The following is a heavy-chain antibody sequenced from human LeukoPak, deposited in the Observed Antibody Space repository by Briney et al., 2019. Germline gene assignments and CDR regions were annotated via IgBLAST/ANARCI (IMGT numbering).Heavy chain of an antibody. CDR3: ARHTYDGSGSHRIFDL. J-gene: IGHJ4*02. V-gene: IGHV4-59*01. D-gene: IGHD3-10*01. CDR2: IYYTGSI. CDR1: GGSINTYY. Sequence: SETLSLTCTVSGGSINTYYWSWIRRPPGKGLEWIGYIYYTGSIYYNPSLKGRVTMSVDTSRDQFSLKLTSVTAADTAVYYCARHTYDGSGSHRIFDLWGQGTLVTVSS.